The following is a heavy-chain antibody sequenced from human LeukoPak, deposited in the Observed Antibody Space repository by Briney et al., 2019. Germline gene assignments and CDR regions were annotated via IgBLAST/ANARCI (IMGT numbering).Heavy chain of an antibody. Sequence: PGGSLRLSCAASGFTFSSYWMSWVRQAPGKGLEWVSAISGSGGSTYYADSVKGRFTISRDNSKNTLYLQMNSLRAEDTAVYYCAKVTGWGDYGDYNFDYWGQGTLVTVSS. D-gene: IGHD4-17*01. CDR1: GFTFSSYW. CDR2: ISGSGGST. J-gene: IGHJ4*02. CDR3: AKVTGWGDYGDYNFDY. V-gene: IGHV3-23*01.